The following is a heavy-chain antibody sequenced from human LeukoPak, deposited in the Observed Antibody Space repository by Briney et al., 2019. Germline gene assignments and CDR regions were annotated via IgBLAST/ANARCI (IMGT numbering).Heavy chain of an antibody. D-gene: IGHD2-15*01. CDR2: ISYDGSNK. V-gene: IGHV3-30*03. Sequence: GGSLRLSCAASGFTFSSYGMHWVRQAPGKGLEWVAVISYDGSNKYYADSVKGRFTISRDNSKNTLYLQMNSLRAEDTAVYYCATRARLGWAFDIWGQGTMVTVSS. J-gene: IGHJ3*02. CDR1: GFTFSSYG. CDR3: ATRARLGWAFDI.